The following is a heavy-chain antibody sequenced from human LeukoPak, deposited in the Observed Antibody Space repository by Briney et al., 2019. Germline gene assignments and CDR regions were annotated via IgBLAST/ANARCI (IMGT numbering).Heavy chain of an antibody. Sequence: GVSLRLSCEASGFTFRHSWLSWIRQTPGKGLEWVANIHPDSSDKFYVDSMEGRFTISRDNTKNSLYLQIDNARLDDTGLYYCTRLPRETAGDYWGQGVPVIVSS. CDR3: TRLPRETAGDY. CDR2: IHPDSSDK. CDR1: GFTFRHSW. J-gene: IGHJ4*02. D-gene: IGHD1-14*01. V-gene: IGHV3-7*03.